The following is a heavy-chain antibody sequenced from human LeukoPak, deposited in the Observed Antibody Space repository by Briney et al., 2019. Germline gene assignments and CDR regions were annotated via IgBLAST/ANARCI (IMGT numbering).Heavy chain of an antibody. CDR3: ARTGYYNGHDF. CDR1: GFTFSTYW. V-gene: IGHV3-74*01. CDR2: IKFDGSSK. Sequence: GGSLRLSCAASGFTFSTYWMHWVRQAPGKGLVWLSHIKFDGSSKNYADSVKGRFTISRDNAKNTLYLQMNSLRAEDTAVYYCARTGYYNGHDFWGQGTLVTVSP. D-gene: IGHD5-24*01. J-gene: IGHJ4*02.